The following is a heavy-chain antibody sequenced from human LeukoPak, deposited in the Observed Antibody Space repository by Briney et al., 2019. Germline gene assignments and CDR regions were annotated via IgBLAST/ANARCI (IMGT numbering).Heavy chain of an antibody. J-gene: IGHJ3*02. CDR1: GGSISSSSFY. D-gene: IGHD2-2*01. CDR2: IYYSGST. Sequence: PSETLSLTCTVSGGSISSSSFYWSWIRQPPGKGLEWIGSIYYSGSTYYNPSLKSRVTISVDTSKNQFSLKLSSVTAADTAVFYCARQTAAADAFDIWGQGTMVTVSS. CDR3: ARQTAAADAFDI. V-gene: IGHV4-39*01.